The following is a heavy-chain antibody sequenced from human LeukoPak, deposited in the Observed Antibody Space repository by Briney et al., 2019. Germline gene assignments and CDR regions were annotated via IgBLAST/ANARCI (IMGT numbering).Heavy chain of an antibody. Sequence: SETLSLTCTVSGGSISSHYWSWIRQPPGKGLEWIGYIYSTWSTNYNPSLKSRVTISVDASKNQFSLKLSSVTVADTAVYYCARGFSGVTAFDIWGQGTMVTVSS. J-gene: IGHJ3*02. CDR1: GGSISSHY. CDR3: ARGFSGVTAFDI. D-gene: IGHD3-10*01. CDR2: IYSTWST. V-gene: IGHV4-59*11.